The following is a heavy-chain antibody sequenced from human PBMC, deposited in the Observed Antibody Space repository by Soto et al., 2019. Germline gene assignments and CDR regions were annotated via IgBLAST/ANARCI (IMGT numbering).Heavy chain of an antibody. CDR2: MNPNSGNT. CDR1: GYTFTSYD. Sequence: ASVKVSCKASGYTFTSYDINWVRQATGQGLKWMGWMNPNSGNTGYAQKFQGRVTMTRNTSISTAYMELSSLRSEDTAVYYCAMRRSGESLLNYYYYYYMDVWGKGTTVTVSS. V-gene: IGHV1-8*01. D-gene: IGHD3-16*01. J-gene: IGHJ6*03. CDR3: AMRRSGESLLNYYYYYYMDV.